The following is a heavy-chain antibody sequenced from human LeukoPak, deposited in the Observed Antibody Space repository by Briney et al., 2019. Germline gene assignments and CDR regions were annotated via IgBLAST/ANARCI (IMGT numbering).Heavy chain of an antibody. CDR3: ERRSYNSPFRD. V-gene: IGHV4-34*01. CDR2: INHSGST. D-gene: IGHD5-24*01. Sequence: SETLSLTCAVYGGSFSGYYWSWIRQPPGKGLEWIGEINHSGSTNYNPSLKSRVTISVDTSKNHFSLNLRSVTAADTAVYYCERRSYNSPFRDWGQGTPVTVAS. J-gene: IGHJ4*02. CDR1: GGSFSGYY.